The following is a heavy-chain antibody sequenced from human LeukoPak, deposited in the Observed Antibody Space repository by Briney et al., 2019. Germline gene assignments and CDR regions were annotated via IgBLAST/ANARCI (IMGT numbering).Heavy chain of an antibody. CDR3: ARASLDTAMVTGFDY. Sequence: SVKVSCKASGYTFTSYGISWVRQAPGQGLEWMGGIILIFGTANYAQKFQGRVTITADESTSTAYMELSSLRSEDTAVYYCARASLDTAMVTGFDYWGQGTLVTVSS. J-gene: IGHJ4*02. D-gene: IGHD5-18*01. V-gene: IGHV1-69*13. CDR2: IILIFGTA. CDR1: GYTFTSYG.